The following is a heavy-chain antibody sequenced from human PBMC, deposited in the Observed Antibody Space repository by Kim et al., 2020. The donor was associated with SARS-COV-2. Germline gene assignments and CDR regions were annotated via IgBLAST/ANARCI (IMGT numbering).Heavy chain of an antibody. CDR3: ARGRVVDY. V-gene: IGHV3-7*04. Sequence: GSQKYYVDSAKGRFNISRDDAKNSVYLQMNSLRGEDTAVYYCARGRVVDYWGQGALVTVSS. D-gene: IGHD3-3*01. J-gene: IGHJ4*02. CDR2: GSQK.